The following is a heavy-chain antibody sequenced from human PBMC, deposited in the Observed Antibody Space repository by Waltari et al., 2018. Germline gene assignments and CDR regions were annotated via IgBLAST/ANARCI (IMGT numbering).Heavy chain of an antibody. J-gene: IGHJ3*02. CDR1: GGSISSYY. D-gene: IGHD4-17*01. CDR2: IYYSGST. Sequence: QVQLQESGPGLVKPSETLSLTCTVSGGSISSYYWIWIRQPPGKGLEWTGYIYYSGSTNYNPSLKSRVTISVDTSKNQFSLKLSSVTAADTAVYYCARALTTHDAFDIWGQGTMVTVSS. V-gene: IGHV4-59*01. CDR3: ARALTTHDAFDI.